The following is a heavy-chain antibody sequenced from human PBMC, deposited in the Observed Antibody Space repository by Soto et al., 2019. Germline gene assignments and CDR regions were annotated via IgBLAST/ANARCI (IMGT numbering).Heavy chain of an antibody. V-gene: IGHV1-69*12. D-gene: IGHD2-15*01. Sequence: QVQLVQSGAEVKKPGSSVKVSCKASGGTLSSYAISWVRQAPGQGLEWMGGIIPIFGTANYAQKFQGRVTSTADESSSTADMELSSLRSEDTAVYYCARAGCSGGSCYMVGNNWFDPWGQGTLVTVSS. CDR2: IIPIFGTA. J-gene: IGHJ5*02. CDR3: ARAGCSGGSCYMVGNNWFDP. CDR1: GGTLSSYA.